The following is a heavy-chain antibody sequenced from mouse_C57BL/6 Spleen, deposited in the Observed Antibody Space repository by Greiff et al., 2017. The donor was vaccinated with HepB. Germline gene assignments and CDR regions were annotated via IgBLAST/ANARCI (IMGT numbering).Heavy chain of an antibody. CDR3: TRLVSSSYYAMDY. J-gene: IGHJ4*01. V-gene: IGHV6-6*01. D-gene: IGHD1-1*01. CDR2: IRNKANNHAT. Sequence: EVKLVESGGGLVQPGGSMKLSCAASGFTFSDAWMDWVRQSPEKGLEWVAEIRNKANNHATYYAESVKGRFTISRDDSKSIVYLQMNSLRAEDTGIYYCTRLVSSSYYAMDYWGQGTSVTVSS. CDR1: GFTFSDAW.